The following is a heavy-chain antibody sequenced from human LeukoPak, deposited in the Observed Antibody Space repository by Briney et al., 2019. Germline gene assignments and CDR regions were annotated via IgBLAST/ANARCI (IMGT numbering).Heavy chain of an antibody. J-gene: IGHJ6*02. Sequence: SETLSLTCAVYGGSFSGYYWSWIRQPPGKGLEWIGEINHSGSTNYNPSLKSRVTISVDTSKNQFSLKLSSVTAADTAVYYCARGVTRGDYYYGMDVWGQGTTVTVS. CDR1: GGSFSGYY. CDR2: INHSGST. D-gene: IGHD2-15*01. V-gene: IGHV4-34*01. CDR3: ARGVTRGDYYYGMDV.